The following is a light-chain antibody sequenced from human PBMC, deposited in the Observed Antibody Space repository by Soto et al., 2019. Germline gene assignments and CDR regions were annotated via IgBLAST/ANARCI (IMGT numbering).Light chain of an antibody. Sequence: QSVLAQPASVSGSPGQSITISCTGTDSDVGAYNSVSWYQQHPHKAPRLIIYKGTRRPSGISYRFSGSTSGNAASLTISALQADDEADYFCCSSAPESTYVFGTGTRSPS. CDR1: DSDVGAYNS. J-gene: IGLJ1*01. V-gene: IGLV2-23*01. CDR2: KGT. CDR3: CSSAPESTYV.